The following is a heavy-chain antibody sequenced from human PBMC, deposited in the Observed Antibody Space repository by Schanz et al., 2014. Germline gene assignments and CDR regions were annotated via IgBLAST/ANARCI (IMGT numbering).Heavy chain of an antibody. V-gene: IGHV1-69*04. Sequence: QVQLVQSGAEVKKPGSSVKVSCKASGGTFSSYAFSWVRQAPGQGLEWMGKIIPILGMENYAQKFQGRVPITADIYTSTAYMDLSSLRSDDTAVYYGARDIQYHYDTSGPVGAFDIWGQGTVVTVSS. CDR3: ARDIQYHYDTSGPVGAFDI. D-gene: IGHD3-22*01. CDR1: GGTFSSYA. J-gene: IGHJ3*02. CDR2: IIPILGME.